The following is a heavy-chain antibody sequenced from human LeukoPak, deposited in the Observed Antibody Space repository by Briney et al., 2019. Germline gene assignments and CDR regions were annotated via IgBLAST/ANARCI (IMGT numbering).Heavy chain of an antibody. Sequence: GGSLRLSCAASGFTFSSYGMHWSRQAPGKGLDRVAVISYDGSNKYYADSVKGRFTISRDNSKNTLYLQMNSLGAEDTAVYYCAKGVSSYGDYAGYWGQGTLVTVSS. V-gene: IGHV3-30*18. CDR3: AKGVSSYGDYAGY. CDR2: ISYDGSNK. D-gene: IGHD4-17*01. J-gene: IGHJ4*02. CDR1: GFTFSSYG.